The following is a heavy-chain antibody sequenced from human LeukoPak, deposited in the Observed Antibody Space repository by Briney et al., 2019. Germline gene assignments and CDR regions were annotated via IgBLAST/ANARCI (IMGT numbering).Heavy chain of an antibody. CDR2: IIPILGIA. D-gene: IGHD5-24*01. V-gene: IGHV1-69*04. CDR3: ARDRTEMESFFDY. CDR1: GGTFSSYA. Sequence: ASVRVSCTASGGTFSSYAISWVRQAPGQGLEWMGRIIPILGIANYAQKFQGRVTITADKSTSTAYMELSSLRSEDTAVYYCARDRTEMESFFDYWGQGTLVTVSS. J-gene: IGHJ4*02.